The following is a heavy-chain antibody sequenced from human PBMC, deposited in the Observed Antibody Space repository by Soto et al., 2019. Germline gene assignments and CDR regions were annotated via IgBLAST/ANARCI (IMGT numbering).Heavy chain of an antibody. J-gene: IGHJ3*02. CDR3: ATVLAMAPSFAFDI. Sequence: QVQLVQSGAEVKKPGASVKVSCKVSGYTLTELSMHWVRQAPGKGLEWMGGFDPEDGETIYAQKFQGRVTMTEDTSTDPAYMELSSRRSEDTAVDYCATVLAMAPSFAFDIWGQGTMVTVSS. CDR2: FDPEDGET. V-gene: IGHV1-24*01. CDR1: GYTLTELS. D-gene: IGHD5-18*01.